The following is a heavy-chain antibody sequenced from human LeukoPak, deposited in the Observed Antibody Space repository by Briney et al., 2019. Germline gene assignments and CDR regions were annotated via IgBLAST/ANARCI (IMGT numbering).Heavy chain of an antibody. J-gene: IGHJ4*02. CDR1: GFTFSDYY. V-gene: IGHV3-11*01. CDR3: AKSLLLYYDILRCLFDY. D-gene: IGHD3-9*01. Sequence: PGGSLRLSCAASGFTFSDYYMSWIRQAPGKGLEWVSYISSSGSTIYYADSVKGRFTISRDNAKNSLYLQMNSLRAEDTAVYYCAKSLLLYYDILRCLFDYWGQGTLVTVSS. CDR2: ISSSGSTI.